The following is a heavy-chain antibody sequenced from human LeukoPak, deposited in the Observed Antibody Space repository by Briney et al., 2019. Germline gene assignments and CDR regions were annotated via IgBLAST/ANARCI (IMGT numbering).Heavy chain of an antibody. J-gene: IGHJ6*02. CDR2: INPSGGST. Sequence: GASVKVSCKASGYTFTSYYMHWVRQAPGQGLEWMGIINPSGGSTSYAQKFQGRVTITADKSTSTAYMELSSLRSEDTAVYYCASGGHYYDSSGYYGYYGMDVWGQGTTVTVSS. V-gene: IGHV1-46*01. CDR3: ASGGHYYDSSGYYGYYGMDV. D-gene: IGHD3-22*01. CDR1: GYTFTSYY.